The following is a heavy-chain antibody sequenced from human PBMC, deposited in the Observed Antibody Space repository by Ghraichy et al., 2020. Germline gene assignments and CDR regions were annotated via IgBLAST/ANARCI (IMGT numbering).Heavy chain of an antibody. CDR2: ISSPSSYI. CDR3: VRGYNYDFNWYFDL. D-gene: IGHD5-18*01. V-gene: IGHV3-21*01. J-gene: IGHJ2*01. Sequence: GGSLRLSCAASGFTFNRYSLNWVRQAPGKGLEWVSSISSPSSYIFYIDAVKGRFTISRDNARNSLYLQMNSLRADDTAVYYCVRGYNYDFNWYFDLWGRGNLVTVSS. CDR1: GFTFNRYS.